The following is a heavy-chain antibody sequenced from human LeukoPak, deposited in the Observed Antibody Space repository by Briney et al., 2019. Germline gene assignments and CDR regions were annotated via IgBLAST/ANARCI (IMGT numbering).Heavy chain of an antibody. CDR3: AGQSSSGWSSADY. CDR2: IYYSGST. D-gene: IGHD6-19*01. CDR1: GGSISSSSYY. J-gene: IGHJ4*02. Sequence: SETLSLTCTVSGGSISSSSYYWGWIRQPPGKGLEWIGSIYYSGSTYYNPSLKSRVTISVDTSKNQFSLKLSSVTAADTAVYYCAGQSSSGWSSADYWGQGTLVTVSS. V-gene: IGHV4-39*01.